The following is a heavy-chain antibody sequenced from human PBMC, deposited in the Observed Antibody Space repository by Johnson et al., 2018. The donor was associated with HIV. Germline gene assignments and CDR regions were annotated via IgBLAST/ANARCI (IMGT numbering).Heavy chain of an antibody. D-gene: IGHD1/OR15-1a*01. CDR3: ARDLSPSGTRTPSRTTEWFDAFDI. CDR1: GFTFNSDW. J-gene: IGHJ3*02. Sequence: MQLVESGGGLIHPGGSLRLSCVASGFTFNSDWMTLVRQAPGQGLEWVANITEDGLDENYVDSEKGRFTISREHAQHSLVLQMNSLRAEDTAVYYCARDLSPSGTRTPSRTTEWFDAFDIWGQGTMVTVSS. CDR2: ITEDGLDE. V-gene: IGHV3-7*01.